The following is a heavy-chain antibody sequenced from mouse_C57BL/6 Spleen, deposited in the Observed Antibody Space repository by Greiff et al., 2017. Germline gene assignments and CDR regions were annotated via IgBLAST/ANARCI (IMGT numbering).Heavy chain of an antibody. Sequence: DVKLVESEGGLVQPGSSMKLSCTASGFTFSDYYMAWVRQVPEKGLEWVANINYDGSSTYYLDSLKSRFIISRDNAKNILYLQMSRLKSEDTATYYCAREGYGSSFDYWGQGTTLTVSS. V-gene: IGHV5-16*01. D-gene: IGHD1-1*01. J-gene: IGHJ2*01. CDR2: INYDGSST. CDR1: GFTFSDYY. CDR3: AREGYGSSFDY.